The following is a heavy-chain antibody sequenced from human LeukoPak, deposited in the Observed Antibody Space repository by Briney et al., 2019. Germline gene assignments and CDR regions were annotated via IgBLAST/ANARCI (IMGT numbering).Heavy chain of an antibody. Sequence: ASVKVSCKASGYTFTGYYMHWVRQAPGQGLEWMGWINPNSGGTNYAQKFQGRVTMTRDTSISTAYMELSRLRSDDTGVYYCARDRGTGIAVAGTLDYWGQGTLVTVSS. D-gene: IGHD6-19*01. CDR2: INPNSGGT. CDR1: GYTFTGYY. CDR3: ARDRGTGIAVAGTLDY. J-gene: IGHJ4*02. V-gene: IGHV1-2*02.